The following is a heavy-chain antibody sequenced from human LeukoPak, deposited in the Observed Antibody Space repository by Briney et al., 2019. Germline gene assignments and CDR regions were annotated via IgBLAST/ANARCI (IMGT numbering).Heavy chain of an antibody. CDR1: GGSISGYY. J-gene: IGHJ4*02. CDR2: IYTSGST. Sequence: SETLSLTCTVSGGSISGYYWSWIRQPAGKGLEWIGHIYTSGSTNYNPSLKSRVTMSVDTSNNQFSLKLSSVTAADTAVYYCARGGSKAAATFDYWGQGTLVTVFS. D-gene: IGHD2-15*01. CDR3: ARGGSKAAATFDY. V-gene: IGHV4-4*07.